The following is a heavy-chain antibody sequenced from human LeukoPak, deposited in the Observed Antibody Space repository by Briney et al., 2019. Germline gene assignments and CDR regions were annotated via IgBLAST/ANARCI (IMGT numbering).Heavy chain of an antibody. J-gene: IGHJ4*02. CDR2: INHSGST. D-gene: IGHD3-10*01. CDR1: GGSFSGYY. CDR3: ARGLYTMVRGVILDY. V-gene: IGHV4-34*01. Sequence: SETLSLTCAVYGGSFSGYYWSWIRQPPGKGLEWIGEINHSGSTNYNPSLKSRVTISVDTSKNQCSLKLSSVTAADTAVYYCARGLYTMVRGVILDYWGQGTLVTVSS.